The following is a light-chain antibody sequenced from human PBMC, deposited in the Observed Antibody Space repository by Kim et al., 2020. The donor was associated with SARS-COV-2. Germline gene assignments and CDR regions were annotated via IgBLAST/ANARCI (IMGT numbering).Light chain of an antibody. CDR1: QSVGNS. Sequence: PGKRAPPACRASQSVGNSLAWFQQKPGQAPRLLIFETSNRATGIPARFSGSGSGTAFTLTISSLEPEDFAVYYCQQRYNWPLTFGGGTKVDIK. CDR2: ETS. J-gene: IGKJ4*01. V-gene: IGKV3-11*01. CDR3: QQRYNWPLT.